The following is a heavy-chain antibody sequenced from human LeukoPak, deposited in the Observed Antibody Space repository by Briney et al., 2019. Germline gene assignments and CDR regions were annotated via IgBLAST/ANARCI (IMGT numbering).Heavy chain of an antibody. D-gene: IGHD3-10*01. Sequence: GGSLRLSCAASGFTFSSYAMSWVRQAPGKGLGWVSAISGSGGSTYYADSVKGRFTISRDNSKNTLYLQMNSLRAEDTAVYYCAKSSITMVRGVTGIFDYWGQGTLVTVSS. V-gene: IGHV3-23*01. CDR2: ISGSGGST. J-gene: IGHJ4*02. CDR1: GFTFSSYA. CDR3: AKSSITMVRGVTGIFDY.